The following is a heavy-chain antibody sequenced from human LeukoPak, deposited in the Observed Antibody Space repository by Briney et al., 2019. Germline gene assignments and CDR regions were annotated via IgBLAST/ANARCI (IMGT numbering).Heavy chain of an antibody. CDR2: IYTGGST. CDR3: ARDAGYCSSTSCYILHYYGMDV. D-gene: IGHD2-2*01. CDR1: GGSISSGSYY. V-gene: IGHV4-61*02. J-gene: IGHJ6*02. Sequence: SQTLSLTCTVSGGSISSGSYYWSWIRQPAGKGLEWIGRIYTGGSTNYNPSLKSRVTISVDTSKNQFSLKLSSVTAADTAVYYCARDAGYCSSTSCYILHYYGMDVWGQGTTVTVSS.